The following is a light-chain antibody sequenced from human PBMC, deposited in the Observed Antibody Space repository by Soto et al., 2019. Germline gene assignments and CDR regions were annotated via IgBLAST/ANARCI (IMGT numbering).Light chain of an antibody. CDR3: QQRSNWPPAYT. CDR1: QSVSSY. CDR2: DGS. J-gene: IGKJ2*01. Sequence: EIVLTQSPATLSLSPGERATLSCRASQSVSSYLAGYQQKPGQAPRLLIYDGSTRTTGGPARFSGSGSGTNVTLTIRSLEQEDFGVYYCQQRSNWPPAYTFGHGTKVDIK. V-gene: IGKV3-11*01.